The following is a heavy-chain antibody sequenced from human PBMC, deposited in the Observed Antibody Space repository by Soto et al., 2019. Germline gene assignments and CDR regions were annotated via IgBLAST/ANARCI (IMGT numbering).Heavy chain of an antibody. V-gene: IGHV1-18*01. J-gene: IGHJ5*02. CDR3: ARDRGPLMGPQGIFGVARYNWFDP. CDR1: VYTFTSYG. Sequence: GAAVKVACKASVYTFTSYGSSWVRQAPGQGPEWMGWISAYNGNTNYAQKLQGRVTMTTDTSTSTAYMELRSLRSDDTAVYYCARDRGPLMGPQGIFGVARYNWFDPWGQGTLVTVSS. D-gene: IGHD3-3*01. CDR2: ISAYNGNT.